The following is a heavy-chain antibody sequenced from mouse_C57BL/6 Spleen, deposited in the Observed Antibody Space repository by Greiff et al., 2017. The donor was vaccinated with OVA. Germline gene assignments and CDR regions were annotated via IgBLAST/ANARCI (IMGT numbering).Heavy chain of an antibody. CDR2: IRLKSDNYAT. Sequence: EVKLQESGGGLVQPGGSMKLSCVASGFTFSNYWMNWVRQSPEKGLEWVAQIRLKSDNYATHYAESVKGRFTISRDDSKSSVYLQMNNLRAEDTGIYYCTVGSVSYGFAYWGQGTLVTVSA. CDR1: GFTFSNYW. J-gene: IGHJ3*01. V-gene: IGHV6-3*01. CDR3: TVGSVSYGFAY. D-gene: IGHD1-1*01.